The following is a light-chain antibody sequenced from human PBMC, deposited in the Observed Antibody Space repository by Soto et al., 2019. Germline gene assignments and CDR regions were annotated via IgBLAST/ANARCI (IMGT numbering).Light chain of an antibody. J-gene: IGKJ1*01. CDR2: GAS. CDR3: QEYGSSPET. CDR1: QSVSSSY. V-gene: IGKV3-20*01. Sequence: EIVLTQSPGTLSLSPGERATLSYRASQSVSSSYLAWYQQKPGQAPRLLIYGASSRATGIPARFSGSGSGTFVTLTISRLEPEDFAVYYCQEYGSSPETFGQGTKVEIK.